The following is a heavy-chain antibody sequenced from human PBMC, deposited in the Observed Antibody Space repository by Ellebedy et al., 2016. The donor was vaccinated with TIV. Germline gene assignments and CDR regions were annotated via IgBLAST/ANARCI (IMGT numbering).Heavy chain of an antibody. CDR1: GFSFSSYW. Sequence: GESLKISCGASGFSFSSYWMSWVRQAPGKGLEWVANIYQDGSVKYYVDSVKGRFTISRDNAQNSLYLQMNSLRVEDTAVYFCARDGAYGDYAPGQYGMDVWGQGTTVIVS. CDR3: ARDGAYGDYAPGQYGMDV. J-gene: IGHJ6*02. V-gene: IGHV3-7*03. CDR2: IYQDGSVK. D-gene: IGHD4-17*01.